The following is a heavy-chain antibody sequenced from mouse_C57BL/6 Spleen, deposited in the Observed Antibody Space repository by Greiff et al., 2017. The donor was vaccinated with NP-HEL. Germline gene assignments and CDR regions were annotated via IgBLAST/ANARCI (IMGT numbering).Heavy chain of an antibody. D-gene: IGHD1-1*01. CDR2: IDPENGDT. CDR3: TSDYGPSFDY. CDR1: GFNIKDDY. Sequence: EVKLMESGAELVRPGASVKLSCTASGFNIKDDYMHWVKQRPEQGLEWIGWIDPENGDTEYASKFQGKATITADTSSNTAYLQLSSLTSEDTAVYYCTSDYGPSFDYWGQGTTLTVSS. J-gene: IGHJ2*01. V-gene: IGHV14-4*01.